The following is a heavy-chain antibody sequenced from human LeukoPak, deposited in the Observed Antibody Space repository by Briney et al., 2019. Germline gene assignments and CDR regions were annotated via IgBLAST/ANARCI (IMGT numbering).Heavy chain of an antibody. V-gene: IGHV4-39*07. J-gene: IGHJ4*02. D-gene: IGHD3-22*01. CDR2: IYYSGNT. Sequence: SETLSLTCTVSAGSISSDSYYWGWIRQPPGRGLEWIGTIYYSGNTYYNPSLKSRLTISVDTSKNQFSLKLRSVTAADTALYYCASTSPKYYYESSGYSSLFDNWGQGTLVTVSS. CDR1: AGSISSDSYY. CDR3: ASTSPKYYYESSGYSSLFDN.